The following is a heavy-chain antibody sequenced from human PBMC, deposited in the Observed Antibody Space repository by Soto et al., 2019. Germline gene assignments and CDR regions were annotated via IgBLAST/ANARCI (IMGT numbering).Heavy chain of an antibody. D-gene: IGHD6-6*01. CDR3: AREGAAPYYYYGMDV. CDR1: GGSISSGGYF. J-gene: IGHJ6*02. V-gene: IGHV4-31*03. Sequence: QVQLQESGPGLVKPSQTLSLTCTVSGGSISSGGYFWSWIRQHPGKGLEWIGFIYYSGRTYYNPSLKTRFTISVDTSKNQFSLNLSSVTAADTAGYYCAREGAAPYYYYGMDVWGQGTTVTVSS. CDR2: IYYSGRT.